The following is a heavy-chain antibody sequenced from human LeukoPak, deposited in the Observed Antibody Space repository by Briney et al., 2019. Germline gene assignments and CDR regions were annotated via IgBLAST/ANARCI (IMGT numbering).Heavy chain of an antibody. CDR2: TNPDGTTT. V-gene: IGHV3-74*01. CDR1: GFTFSSPW. Sequence: GGSLRLSCAASGFTFSSPWMHWVRQAPGEGLVWVSRTNPDGTTTRYADSVKGRFTISRDNARNTLFLQMDSLRVDDTAVYYCATDLAGLFEYWGRGTPVSVSS. CDR3: ATDLAGLFEY. J-gene: IGHJ4*02.